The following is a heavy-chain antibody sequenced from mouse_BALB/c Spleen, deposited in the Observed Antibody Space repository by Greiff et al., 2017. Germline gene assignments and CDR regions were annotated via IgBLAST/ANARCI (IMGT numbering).Heavy chain of an antibody. CDR2: ISSGGSYT. V-gene: IGHV5-6*01. CDR3: ARQYDYDPFAY. J-gene: IGHJ3*01. CDR1: GFTFSSYG. Sequence: EVKLVESGGDLVKPGGSLKLSCAASGFTFSSYGMSWVRQTPDKRLEWVATISSGGSYTYYPDSVKGRFTISRDNAKNTLYLQMSSLKSEDTAMYYCARQYDYDPFAYWGQGTLVTVSA. D-gene: IGHD2-4*01.